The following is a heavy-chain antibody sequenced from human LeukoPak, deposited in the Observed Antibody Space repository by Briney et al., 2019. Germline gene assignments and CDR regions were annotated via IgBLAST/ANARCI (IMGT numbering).Heavy chain of an antibody. D-gene: IGHD5-18*01. CDR1: GGSISSSSYY. CDR3: AMRFGYSYGPREYYFDY. V-gene: IGHV4-61*05. J-gene: IGHJ4*02. Sequence: SETLSLTCTVSGGSISSSSYYWGWIRQPPGKGLEWIGYIYYSGSTNYNPSLKSRVTISVDTSKNQFSLKLSSVTAADTAVYYCAMRFGYSYGPREYYFDYWGQGTLVTVSS. CDR2: IYYSGST.